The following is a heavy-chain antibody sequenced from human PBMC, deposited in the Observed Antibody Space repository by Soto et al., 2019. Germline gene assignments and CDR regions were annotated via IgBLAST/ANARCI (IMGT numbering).Heavy chain of an antibody. J-gene: IGHJ4*02. D-gene: IGHD3-22*01. V-gene: IGHV4-31*02. CDR3: ASTYYTGSSGPFDY. Sequence: QVQLQESGPGLVKPSQTLSLICTVSGDSISSGGSYWSWIRQHPEKGLEWIGYIYYSGTTYYNPSLESRVSSSADTSENQFSLKVNSVTVADTAVYYCASTYYTGSSGPFDYWGQGTLVTVSS. CDR1: GDSISSGGSY. CDR2: IYYSGTT.